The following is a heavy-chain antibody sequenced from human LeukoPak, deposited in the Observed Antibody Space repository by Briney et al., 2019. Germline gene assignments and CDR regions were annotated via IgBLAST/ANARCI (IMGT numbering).Heavy chain of an antibody. Sequence: GGSLRLSCAASGFTFSSYSMNWVRQAPGKGLEWVSSISSSSRHIYYADSMKGRFTISRDNAKNSVYLQMNGLRAEDTAVYYCARGVGLGGWFDPWGQGTLVTVSP. CDR2: ISSSSRHI. J-gene: IGHJ5*02. CDR1: GFTFSSYS. D-gene: IGHD3-16*01. CDR3: ARGVGLGGWFDP. V-gene: IGHV3-21*01.